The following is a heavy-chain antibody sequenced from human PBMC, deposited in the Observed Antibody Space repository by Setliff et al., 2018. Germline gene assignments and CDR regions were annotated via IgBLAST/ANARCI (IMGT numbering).Heavy chain of an antibody. Sequence: GASVKVSCKASADTFSRYDITWVRQAPGQGLEWMGWISGYNGYTVYAQKLQDRVTIITDESTSTAYMELSSLRSDDTAVYYCARDLDYQYYYETSGRDAFDIWGLGTMVTVSS. CDR1: ADTFSRYD. V-gene: IGHV1-18*01. CDR3: ARDLDYQYYYETSGRDAFDI. J-gene: IGHJ3*02. CDR2: ISGYNGYT. D-gene: IGHD3-22*01.